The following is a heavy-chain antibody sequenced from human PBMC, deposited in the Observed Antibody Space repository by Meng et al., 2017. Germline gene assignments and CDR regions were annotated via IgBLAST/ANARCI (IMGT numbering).Heavy chain of an antibody. CDR2: IFHSGTT. J-gene: IGHJ4*02. D-gene: IGHD3-10*01. V-gene: IGHV4-30-2*01. Sequence: QVQLQESGPGLVKPSQTLSLTYTVSGGSISSGGYSWNWIRQPPGKGLEWIGYIFHSGTTYYNPSLESRVTISIDTSKNQFSPKVTSATAADTAVYYCARGYGGLDYWGQGTLVTVSS. CDR1: GGSISSGGYS. CDR3: ARGYGGLDY.